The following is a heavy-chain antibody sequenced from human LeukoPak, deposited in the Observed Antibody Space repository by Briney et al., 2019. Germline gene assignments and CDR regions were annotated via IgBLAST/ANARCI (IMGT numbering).Heavy chain of an antibody. J-gene: IGHJ6*02. CDR1: GFTFSSYA. D-gene: IGHD5-18*01. Sequence: GGSLRLSCAASGFTFSSYAMSWVRQAPGKGLEWVSAISGSGGSTYYADSVKGRFTISRDNSKNTLYLQMNSLRAEDTAVYYCAKVVDTATWGYYYGVDVWGQGTTVTVSS. CDR2: ISGSGGST. V-gene: IGHV3-23*01. CDR3: AKVVDTATWGYYYGVDV.